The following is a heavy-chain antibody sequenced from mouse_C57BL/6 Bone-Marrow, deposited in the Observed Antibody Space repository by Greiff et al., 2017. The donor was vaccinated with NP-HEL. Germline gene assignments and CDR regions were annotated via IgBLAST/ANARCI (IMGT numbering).Heavy chain of an antibody. CDR2: ISYSGST. CDR3: ARGGDGYYLFAY. Sequence: EVKVVKSGPGMVKPSQSLSLTCTVTGYSITSGYDWHWIRHFPGNKLEWMGYISYSGSTNYNPSLKSRISITHDTSKNHFFLKLNSVTTEDTATYYCARGGDGYYLFAYWGQGTLVTVSA. J-gene: IGHJ3*01. CDR1: GYSITSGYD. D-gene: IGHD2-3*01. V-gene: IGHV3-1*01.